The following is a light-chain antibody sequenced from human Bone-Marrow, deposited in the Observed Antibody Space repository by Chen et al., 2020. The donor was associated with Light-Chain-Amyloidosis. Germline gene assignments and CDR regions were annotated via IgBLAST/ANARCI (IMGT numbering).Light chain of an antibody. CDR2: RDT. CDR1: DLPTKY. Sequence: SYELTQPPSGSVSPGQTASITCSGDDLPTKYAYWYQQKPGQAPVLVIHRDTERPSGISERFSGSSSGTTATLTISGVQAEDEADYHCQSADSSGTYEVIFGGGTKLTV. V-gene: IGLV3-25*03. CDR3: QSADSSGTYEVI. J-gene: IGLJ2*01.